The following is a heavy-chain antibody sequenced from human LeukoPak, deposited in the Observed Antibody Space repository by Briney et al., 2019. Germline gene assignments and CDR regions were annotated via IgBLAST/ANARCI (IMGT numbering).Heavy chain of an antibody. CDR2: ISGSGGST. Sequence: GGSLRLSCAASGFTFSSYAMSWVRQAPGKGLEWVSAISGSGGSTYYADSVKGRFTISRDNSKNTLYLQMNSLRAEDTAVYYCAKDPVRTTMIVVVIPGSYDYWGQGTLVTVSS. V-gene: IGHV3-23*01. D-gene: IGHD3-22*01. CDR1: GFTFSSYA. CDR3: AKDPVRTTMIVVVIPGSYDY. J-gene: IGHJ4*02.